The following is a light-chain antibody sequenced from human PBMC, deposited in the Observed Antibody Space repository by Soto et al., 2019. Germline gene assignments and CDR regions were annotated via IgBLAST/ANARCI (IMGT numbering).Light chain of an antibody. J-gene: IGKJ3*01. CDR3: QQRYSMPLT. V-gene: IGKV1-39*01. Sequence: DIQMTQSPSSLSASVGDRVTITCRASQSISSHLNWYQQKPGKAPKLLIYEASSLQGGVPSRFSGSGSGTDFTLTISRLQAEDFAIYYCQQRYSMPLTFGPGTRVDIK. CDR2: EAS. CDR1: QSISSH.